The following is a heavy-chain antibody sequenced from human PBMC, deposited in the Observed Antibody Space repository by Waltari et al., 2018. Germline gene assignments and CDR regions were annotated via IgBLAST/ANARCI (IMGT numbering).Heavy chain of an antibody. CDR3: AREDRKKDTAMGAVYYYYMDV. CDR1: GGSISSYY. CDR2: IYTSGGT. V-gene: IGHV4-4*07. J-gene: IGHJ6*03. Sequence: QVQLQESGPGLVKPSETLSLTCTVSGGSISSYYWSWIRQPAGKGLEWIGRIYTSGGTNYNPSLKSRVTMSVDTSKNQFSLKLSSVTAADTAVYYCAREDRKKDTAMGAVYYYYMDVWGKGTTVTVSS. D-gene: IGHD5-18*01.